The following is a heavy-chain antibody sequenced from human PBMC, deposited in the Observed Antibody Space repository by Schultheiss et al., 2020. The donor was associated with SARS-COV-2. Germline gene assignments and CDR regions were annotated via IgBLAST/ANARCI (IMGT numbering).Heavy chain of an antibody. V-gene: IGHV4-39*07. D-gene: IGHD6-19*01. CDR3: AKDGVSSGWVPMYFDY. CDR1: GGSISSSSYY. Sequence: GSLRLSCAVSGGSISSSSYYWGWIRQPPGKGLEWIGSIYYSGSTNYNPSLKSRVTISVDTSKNQFSLKLSSVTAADTAVYYCAKDGVSSGWVPMYFDYWGQGTLVTVSS. CDR2: IYYSGST. J-gene: IGHJ4*02.